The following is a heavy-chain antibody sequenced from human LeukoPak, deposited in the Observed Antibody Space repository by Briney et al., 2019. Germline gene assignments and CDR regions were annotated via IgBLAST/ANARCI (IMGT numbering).Heavy chain of an antibody. CDR2: IYYSGST. CDR1: GGSISSSSYY. V-gene: IGHV4-39*01. J-gene: IGHJ4*02. Sequence: PSETLSLTCTVSGGSISSSSYYWGWIRQPPGTGLEWIGSIYYSGSTYYNPSLKSRVTISVDTSKNQFSLKLSSVTAADTAVYYCARYGDADYWGQGTLVTVSS. CDR3: ARYGDADY. D-gene: IGHD4-17*01.